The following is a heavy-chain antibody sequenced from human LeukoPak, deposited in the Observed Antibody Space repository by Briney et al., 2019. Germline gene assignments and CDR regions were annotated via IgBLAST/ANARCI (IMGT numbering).Heavy chain of an antibody. J-gene: IGHJ4*02. V-gene: IGHV4-59*08. D-gene: IGHD5-12*01. CDR2: IYYSGST. Sequence: SETLPLTCTVSGGSISSYYWSWIRQPPGKGLEWIGYIYYSGSTNYNPSLKSRVTISVDTSKNQFSLKLSSVTAADTAVYYCARLFPSGYDSYFDYWGQGTLVTVSS. CDR1: GGSISSYY. CDR3: ARLFPSGYDSYFDY.